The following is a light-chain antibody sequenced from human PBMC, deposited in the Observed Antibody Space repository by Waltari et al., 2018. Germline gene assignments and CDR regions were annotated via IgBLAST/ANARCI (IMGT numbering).Light chain of an antibody. J-gene: IGKJ1*01. CDR3: QHYVRLPAT. V-gene: IGKV3-20*01. CDR1: QSVSRT. CDR2: GAS. Sequence: SCRASQSVSRTLAWYQQKPGQAPKLLIYGASIRATGIPDRFTGSGSGTDFSLTSSSLEPEDFAIYFCQHYVRLPATFGQGTKVEIK.